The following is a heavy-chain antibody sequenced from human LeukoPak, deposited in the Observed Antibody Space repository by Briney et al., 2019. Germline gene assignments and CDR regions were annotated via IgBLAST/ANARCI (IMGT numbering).Heavy chain of an antibody. J-gene: IGHJ4*02. Sequence: PGGSLRLSCAASGFTFSSYAMHWVRQAPGRGLEWVAVISYDGSNKYYADSVKGRFTISRDNSKNTLYLQMNSLRAEDTAVYYCARSRSAGYWGQGTLVTVSS. CDR3: ARSRSAGY. CDR2: ISYDGSNK. CDR1: GFTFSSYA. V-gene: IGHV3-30-3*01.